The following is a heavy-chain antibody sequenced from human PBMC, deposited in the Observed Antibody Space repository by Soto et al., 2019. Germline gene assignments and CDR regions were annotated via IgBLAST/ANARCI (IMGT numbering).Heavy chain of an antibody. CDR3: ARVGGDIVLVPAATSDLPNYYGMDV. Sequence: ALVKVSCKASGYTFTSYYMHWVRQAPGQGLEWMGIINPSGGSTSYAQKFQGRVTMTRDTSTSTVYMELSSLRSEDTAVYYCARVGGDIVLVPAATSDLPNYYGMDVWGQGTTVTVSS. CDR2: INPSGGST. CDR1: GYTFTSYY. D-gene: IGHD2-2*01. V-gene: IGHV1-46*01. J-gene: IGHJ6*02.